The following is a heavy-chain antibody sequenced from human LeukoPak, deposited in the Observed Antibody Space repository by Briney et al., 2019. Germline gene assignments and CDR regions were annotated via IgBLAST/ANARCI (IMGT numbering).Heavy chain of an antibody. V-gene: IGHV1-69*04. J-gene: IGHJ4*02. CDR3: AREAYCGGDCYFDY. CDR2: IIPILGIA. Sequence: SVKVSRKASGGTFSSYAISWVRQAPGQGLEWMGRIIPILGIANYAQKFQGRVTITADKSTSTAYMELSSLRSEDTAVYYCAREAYCGGDCYFDYWGQGTLVTVSS. D-gene: IGHD2-21*02. CDR1: GGTFSSYA.